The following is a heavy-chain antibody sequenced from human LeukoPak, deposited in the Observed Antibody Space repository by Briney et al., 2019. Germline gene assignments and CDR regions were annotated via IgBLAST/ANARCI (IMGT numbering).Heavy chain of an antibody. Sequence: SETLSLTCTVSGGSISSYYWSWIRQPPGKGLEWIGYIYYSGSTNYNPSLKSRVTISVDTSMNQFSLKLSSVTAADTAVYYCARDRQQLVPLGYWGQGTLVTVSP. CDR1: GGSISSYY. V-gene: IGHV4-59*12. J-gene: IGHJ4*02. CDR2: IYYSGST. CDR3: ARDRQQLVPLGY. D-gene: IGHD6-13*01.